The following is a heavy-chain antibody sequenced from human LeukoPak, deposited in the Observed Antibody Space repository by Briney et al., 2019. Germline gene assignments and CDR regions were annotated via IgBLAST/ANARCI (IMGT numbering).Heavy chain of an antibody. Sequence: GGSLRLSCAASGFIFSSYGMHWVRQAPGKGLEWVATVSYDGSSHYYADSVKGRFTISRDNSKNTLYLQMNSLRREDTAVYYCAKEAPERGSYAFDMWGQGTMVTVSS. CDR1: GFIFSSYG. CDR3: AKEAPERGSYAFDM. CDR2: VSYDGSSH. D-gene: IGHD3-16*01. V-gene: IGHV3-30*18. J-gene: IGHJ3*02.